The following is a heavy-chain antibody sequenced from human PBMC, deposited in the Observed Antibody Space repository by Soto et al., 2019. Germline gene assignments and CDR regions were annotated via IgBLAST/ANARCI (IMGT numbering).Heavy chain of an antibody. Sequence: GASVKVSCKASGYTFTSYDINWVRQATGQGLEWMGWMNPNSGNTGNAQKFQGRVTMTRNTSISTAYMELSSLRSEDTAVYHCVRGVGSYDFWSGYYTGGGGMDVWGQGTTVTVSS. V-gene: IGHV1-8*01. CDR3: VRGVGSYDFWSGYYTGGGGMDV. CDR1: GYTFTSYD. J-gene: IGHJ6*02. D-gene: IGHD3-3*01. CDR2: MNPNSGNT.